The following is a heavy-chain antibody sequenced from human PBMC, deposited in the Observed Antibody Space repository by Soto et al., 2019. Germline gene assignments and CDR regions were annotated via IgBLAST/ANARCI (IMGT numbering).Heavy chain of an antibody. CDR1: GGSISSSNW. J-gene: IGHJ4*02. CDR3: ARIGSGWDDTPNYFDY. V-gene: IGHV4-4*02. D-gene: IGHD6-19*01. CDR2: IYHSGST. Sequence: SSETLSLTCAVSGGSISSSNWWSWVRQPPGKGLEWIGEIYHSGSTNYNPSLKSRVTISVDKSKNQFSLKLSSVTAADTAVYYCARIGSGWDDTPNYFDYWGQGTLVTVSS.